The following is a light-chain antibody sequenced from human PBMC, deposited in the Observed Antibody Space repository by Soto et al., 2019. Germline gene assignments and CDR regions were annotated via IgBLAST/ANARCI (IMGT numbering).Light chain of an antibody. J-gene: IGKJ1*01. Sequence: EIVLTQSPATLSLSPGERATLSCRASRTVNNYLAWYQQKPGQAPRLLIYDASIRATGIPARFSGSGSGTDFTLTISSLQSEDFAFYYCQQYDDWPWTFGQGTKVDIK. CDR1: RTVNNY. V-gene: IGKV3-11*01. CDR2: DAS. CDR3: QQYDDWPWT.